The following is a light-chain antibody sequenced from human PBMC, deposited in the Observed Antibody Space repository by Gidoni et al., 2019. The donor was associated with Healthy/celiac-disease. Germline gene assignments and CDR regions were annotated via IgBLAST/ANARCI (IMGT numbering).Light chain of an antibody. V-gene: IGLV8-61*01. Sequence: HTVVTQEPSFSVSPGGTVTLTCDLSSGSVSTSYYPIWYQQTPGQAPRTLIYSTNTRSSGVPDRFSGSILGKKAALTITGAQADDESDYYCVLYMGSGLWVFGGGTKLTVL. CDR2: STN. CDR3: VLYMGSGLWV. J-gene: IGLJ3*02. CDR1: SGSVSTSYY.